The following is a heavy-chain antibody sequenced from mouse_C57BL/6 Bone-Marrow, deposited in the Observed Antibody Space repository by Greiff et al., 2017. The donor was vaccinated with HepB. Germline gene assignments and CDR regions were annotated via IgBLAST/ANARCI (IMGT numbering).Heavy chain of an antibody. CDR3: ARHPAGYFDV. V-gene: IGHV5-15*01. J-gene: IGHJ1*03. Sequence: EVKLVDSGGGLVQPGGSLKLSCAASGFTFSDYGMAWVRQAPRKWPEWVAFISNLAYSIYYADTVTGRFTISRENAKNTLYLEMSSLRSEDTAMYYCARHPAGYFDVWGTGTTVTVSS. CDR2: ISNLAYSI. CDR1: GFTFSDYG.